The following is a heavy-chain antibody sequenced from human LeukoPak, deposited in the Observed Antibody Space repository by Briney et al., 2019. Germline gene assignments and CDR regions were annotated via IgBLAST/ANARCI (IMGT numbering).Heavy chain of an antibody. CDR3: AREREGPYGYLDY. V-gene: IGHV4-61*02. CDR2: IYISGST. J-gene: IGHJ4*02. CDR1: GGSISSASYY. Sequence: PSETLSLTCTVSGGSISSASYYWSWIRQPAGKGLEWIGRIYISGSTNYNPSLKSRVTISVDTSKNQFSLKLSSVTAADTAVYYCAREREGPYGYLDYWGQGTLVTVST. D-gene: IGHD4-17*01.